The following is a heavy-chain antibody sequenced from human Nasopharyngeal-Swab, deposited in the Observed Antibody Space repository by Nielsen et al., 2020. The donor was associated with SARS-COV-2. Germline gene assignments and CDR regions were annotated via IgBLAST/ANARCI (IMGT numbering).Heavy chain of an antibody. CDR3: TIGGNSYGYGYYYGMDV. V-gene: IGHV1-2*02. D-gene: IGHD5-18*01. CDR2: INPNSGGT. J-gene: IGHJ6*02. CDR1: GYTFTGYY. Sequence: ASVKVSCKASGYTFTGYYMHWVRQAPGQGLEWMGWINPNSGGTNYAQKFQGRVTMTRDTSTSTVYMELSSLRSEDTAVYYCTIGGNSYGYGYYYGMDVWGQGTTVTVSS.